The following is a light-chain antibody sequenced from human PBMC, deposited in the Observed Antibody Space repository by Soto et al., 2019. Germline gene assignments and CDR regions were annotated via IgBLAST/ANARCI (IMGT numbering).Light chain of an antibody. CDR2: EDN. CDR3: QSYHSSYPYV. CDR1: GGSIASGY. Sequence: NFMLTQPHSVSESPGKTVTISCTRSGGSIASGYVQWYRQRPGSAPTTGIYEDNQRPSGVPDRFSGSIDSSSNSASLTISGLQTEDEADYYCQSYHSSYPYVFGTGTKLTVL. J-gene: IGLJ1*01. V-gene: IGLV6-57*03.